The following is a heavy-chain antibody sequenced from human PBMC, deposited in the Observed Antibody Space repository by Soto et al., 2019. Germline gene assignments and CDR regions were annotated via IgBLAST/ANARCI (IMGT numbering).Heavy chain of an antibody. Sequence: VQLQESGPGLVKPSGTLSLTCSVSGGSISSGNWLSWVRQSPRKGLERSGEISHRGNPKHNPSPTQRVTESIDKSNNQFSLKLTYATGADTAVYCCASHRGNTYGPYDYWGQGTLVTVSS. CDR2: ISHRGNP. CDR3: ASHRGNTYGPYDY. D-gene: IGHD5-18*01. V-gene: IGHV4-4*01. CDR1: GGSISSGNW. J-gene: IGHJ4*02.